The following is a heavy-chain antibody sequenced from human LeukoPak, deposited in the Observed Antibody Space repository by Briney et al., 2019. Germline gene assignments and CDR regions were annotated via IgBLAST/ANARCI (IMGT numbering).Heavy chain of an antibody. D-gene: IGHD1-7*01. CDR3: ARQRTGTTGNWFDP. Sequence: PGGSLRLSCAASGFTFSSYSMNWVRQAPGKGLEWVSSISSSSSYIYYADSVKGRFTISRDNAKNSLYLQMNSLRAEDTAVYYCARQRTGTTGNWFDPWGQGTLVTVSS. CDR2: ISSSSSYI. J-gene: IGHJ5*02. CDR1: GFTFSSYS. V-gene: IGHV3-21*04.